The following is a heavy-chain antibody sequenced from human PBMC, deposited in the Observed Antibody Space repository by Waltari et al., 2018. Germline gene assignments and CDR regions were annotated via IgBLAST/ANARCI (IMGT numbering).Heavy chain of an antibody. Sequence: EVQLVESGGGLIQPGGSLRLSCAASGFTVSSNYMSWVRQATGKGLEWVSVIYSGGSTYYADSVKGRFTISRDNSKNTLYLQMNSLRAEDTAVYYCARDRSFHYYYGMDVWGQGTTVTVSS. D-gene: IGHD3-10*01. CDR3: ARDRSFHYYYGMDV. J-gene: IGHJ6*02. CDR1: GFTVSSNY. CDR2: IYSGGST. V-gene: IGHV3-53*01.